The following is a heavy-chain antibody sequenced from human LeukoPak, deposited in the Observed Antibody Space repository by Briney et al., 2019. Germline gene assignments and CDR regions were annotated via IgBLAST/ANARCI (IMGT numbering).Heavy chain of an antibody. Sequence: SETLSLTCTVSGGSVSSGNYYWGWIRQPPGKGLEWIGSMYYTGSTYYNPSLKSRVSISVDTSKTQFSLKLSSVTAADTAVYYCERHVGYYDTSSNFRDYWGQGTLVTVSS. D-gene: IGHD3-22*01. CDR3: ERHVGYYDTSSNFRDY. CDR2: MYYTGST. CDR1: GGSVSSGNYY. V-gene: IGHV4-39*01. J-gene: IGHJ4*02.